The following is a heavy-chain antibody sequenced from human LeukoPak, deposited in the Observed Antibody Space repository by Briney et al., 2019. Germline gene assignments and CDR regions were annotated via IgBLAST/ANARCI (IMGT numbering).Heavy chain of an antibody. V-gene: IGHV3-48*01. CDR3: ARFAAGGSYYYYMDV. D-gene: IGHD6-25*01. J-gene: IGHJ6*03. CDR2: IGTSSTTI. Sequence: PGGSLRLSCAASGFTFSSYAMSWVRQAPGKGLEWGSNIGTSSTTIYYADSVKGRFTISRDNAKNSLYLQMNSLRADDTAVYYCARFAAGGSYYYYMDVWGKGTTVTVPS. CDR1: GFTFSSYA.